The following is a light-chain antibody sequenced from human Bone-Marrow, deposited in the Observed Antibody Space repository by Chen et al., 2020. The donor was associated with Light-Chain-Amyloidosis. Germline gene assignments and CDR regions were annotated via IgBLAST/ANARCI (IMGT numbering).Light chain of an antibody. J-gene: IGLJ2*01. CDR3: QSAHSSGTYEVI. CDR2: RDT. V-gene: IGLV3-25*03. Sequence: SYELTQPPSVSVSPGQAARITCSGDDLPTKYAYWYQQKPGQAPVRVIHRDTERPSGISERFSGASSGTTATLTIIGVQAEDEADYLCQSAHSSGTYEVIFGGGTKLTVL. CDR1: DLPTKY.